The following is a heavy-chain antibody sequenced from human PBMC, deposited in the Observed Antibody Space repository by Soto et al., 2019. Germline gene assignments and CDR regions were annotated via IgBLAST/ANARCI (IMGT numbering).Heavy chain of an antibody. CDR3: ARQGNWNDPDYGMDV. V-gene: IGHV4-39*01. CDR1: GGSISSSSYY. D-gene: IGHD1-1*01. CDR2: IYYSGST. J-gene: IGHJ6*02. Sequence: QLQLQESGPGLVKPSETLSLTCTVSGGSISSSSYYWGWIRQPPGKGLEWIGSIYYSGSTYYNPSLKSRVTISVDTSKNQFSLKLSSVTAADTAVYYCARQGNWNDPDYGMDVWGQGTTVTVSS.